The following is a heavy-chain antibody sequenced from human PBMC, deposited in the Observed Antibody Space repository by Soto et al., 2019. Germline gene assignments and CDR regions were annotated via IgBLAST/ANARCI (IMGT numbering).Heavy chain of an antibody. V-gene: IGHV2-5*02. CDR2: IYWDDDK. J-gene: IGHJ6*02. CDR1: GFPLNTGGVG. CDR3: SHSPGSSGYFHYYYYGMDV. Sequence: SGPTLVNPTQTLTLTCTFSGFPLNTGGVGVGWIRQAPGKALEWLALIYWDDDKRYSPSLKNRLTITKDTFKNQVVLTKTNIDPVDTATYYCSHSPGSSGYFHYYYYGMDVWGQGTTVTVSS. D-gene: IGHD3-22*01.